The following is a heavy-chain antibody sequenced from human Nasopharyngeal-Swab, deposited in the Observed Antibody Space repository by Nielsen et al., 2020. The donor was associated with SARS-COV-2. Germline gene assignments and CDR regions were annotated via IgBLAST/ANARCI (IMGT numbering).Heavy chain of an antibody. Sequence: ASVKVSCKASGYTLTSYGISWVRQAPGQGLEWMGWISAYNGNTNYAQKLQGRVTMTTDTSTSTAYMELRSLRSDDTAVYYCARWAGIGDYYYGMDVWGQGTTVTVSS. J-gene: IGHJ6*02. CDR2: ISAYNGNT. CDR1: GYTLTSYG. CDR3: ARWAGIGDYYYGMDV. D-gene: IGHD6-19*01. V-gene: IGHV1-18*01.